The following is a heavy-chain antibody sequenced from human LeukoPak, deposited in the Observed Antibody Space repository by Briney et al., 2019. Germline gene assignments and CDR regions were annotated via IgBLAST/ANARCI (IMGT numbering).Heavy chain of an antibody. D-gene: IGHD3-10*01. V-gene: IGHV4-39*01. CDR3: ATTGKHYYGSGSYFRTYAFDI. Sequence: TFSSYAMSWIRQPPGKGLEWIGSIYYSGSTYYNPSLKSRVTISVDTSKNQFSLKLSSVTAADTAVYYCATTGKHYYGSGSYFRTYAFDIWGQGTMVTVSS. CDR1: TFSSYA. J-gene: IGHJ3*02. CDR2: IYYSGST.